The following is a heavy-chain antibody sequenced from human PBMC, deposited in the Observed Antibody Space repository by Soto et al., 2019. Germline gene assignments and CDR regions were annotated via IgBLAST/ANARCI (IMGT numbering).Heavy chain of an antibody. V-gene: IGHV3-33*01. Sequence: QVQLVESGGGVVQPGRSLRLSCAASGFNFKSNGMHGVRQAPGKGLGGGAVIWYDGSNKYYADSVKGRFTISRDNSKNTLYLQMNSLRAEDTAVYYCARDIGYYYDSSGYPVFDYWGQGTLVTVSS. D-gene: IGHD3-22*01. CDR2: IWYDGSNK. CDR3: ARDIGYYYDSSGYPVFDY. J-gene: IGHJ4*02. CDR1: GFNFKSNG.